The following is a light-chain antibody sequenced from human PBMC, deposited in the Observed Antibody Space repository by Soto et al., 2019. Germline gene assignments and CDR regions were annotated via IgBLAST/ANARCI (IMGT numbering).Light chain of an antibody. CDR1: QSVSNTH. CDR3: QQRSNWPWT. CDR2: DAS. V-gene: IGKV3D-20*02. Sequence: EIVLTQSPGSLSLSPGESATLSCRASQSVSNTHVAWYQQRPGQAPRLLIYDASRRDIGVPDRFSGSGSGTDFTLAISGLEPADFAVYYCQQRSNWPWTFGQGTKVDIK. J-gene: IGKJ1*01.